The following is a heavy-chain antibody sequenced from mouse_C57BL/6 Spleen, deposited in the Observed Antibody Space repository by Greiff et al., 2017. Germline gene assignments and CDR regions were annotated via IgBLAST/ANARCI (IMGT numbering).Heavy chain of an antibody. CDR2: IYPSDSET. CDR1: GYTFTSYW. Sequence: VKLMESGAELVRPGSSVKLSCKASGYTFTSYWMDWVKQRPGQGLEWIGNIYPSDSETHYNQKFKDKATLTVDKSSSTAYMQLSSLTSEDSAVYYCARGDSNYFYAMDYWGQGTSVTVSS. J-gene: IGHJ4*01. D-gene: IGHD2-5*01. CDR3: ARGDSNYFYAMDY. V-gene: IGHV1-61*01.